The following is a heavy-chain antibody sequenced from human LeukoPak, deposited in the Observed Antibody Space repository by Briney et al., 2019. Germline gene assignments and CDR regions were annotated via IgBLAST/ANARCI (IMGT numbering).Heavy chain of an antibody. CDR2: IRSKANSYAT. CDR3: TRRYYYDSSGYYYRDY. Sequence: GGSLRPSCAASGFTFSGSAMHWVRQASGKGLEWVGRIRSKANSYATAYAASVKGRFTISRDDSKNTAYLQMNSLKTEDTAVYYCTRRYYYDSSGYYYRDYWGQGTLVTVSS. V-gene: IGHV3-73*01. D-gene: IGHD3-22*01. CDR1: GFTFSGSA. J-gene: IGHJ4*02.